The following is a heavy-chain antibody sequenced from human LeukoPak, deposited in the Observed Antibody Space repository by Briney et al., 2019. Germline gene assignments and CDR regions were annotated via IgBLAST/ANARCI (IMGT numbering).Heavy chain of an antibody. V-gene: IGHV4-4*07. Sequence: SETLSLTCTVSRGYMHCYYLSWIRQPAGKGLEWIGRIYTSGSTNYNPSLKSRVTMSVDTSKNQFSLKLRSVTAADTAVDYCARGPVSGYSYSYFDYWGQGTLVTVSS. J-gene: IGHJ4*02. CDR1: RGYMHCYY. CDR3: ARGPVSGYSYSYFDY. D-gene: IGHD5-18*01. CDR2: IYTSGST.